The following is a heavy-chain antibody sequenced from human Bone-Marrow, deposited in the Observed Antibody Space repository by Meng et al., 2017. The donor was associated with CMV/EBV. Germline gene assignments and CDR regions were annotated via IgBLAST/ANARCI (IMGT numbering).Heavy chain of an antibody. J-gene: IGHJ6*02. D-gene: IGHD1/OR15-1a*01. CDR3: ARRVKVRTFFPYYYYGMDV. Sequence: SETLSLTCTVSGGSISSSSYYWGWIRQPPGKGLEWIGSIYYSGSTYYNPSLKSRVTISVDTSKNQFSLKLSSVTAADTAVYYCARRVKVRTFFPYYYYGMDVWGQGTTVTVSS. V-gene: IGHV4-39*01. CDR2: IYYSGST. CDR1: GGSISSSSYY.